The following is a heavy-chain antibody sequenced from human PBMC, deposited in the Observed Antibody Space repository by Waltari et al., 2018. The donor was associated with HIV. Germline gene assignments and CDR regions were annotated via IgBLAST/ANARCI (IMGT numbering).Heavy chain of an antibody. CDR3: ARHEPRNTWFDP. J-gene: IGHJ5*02. CDR2: IYSSGST. CDR1: GYSISSSYYY. Sequence: QLQLQESGPGLVKPSETLSLTCSVPGYSISSSYYYWGGIRQPPGKGLEWIGSIYSSGSTYDNPSLKSRVTISVDTSKNQFSLKLSSVTAADTAIYYCARHEPRNTWFDPWGQGTLVTVSS. V-gene: IGHV4-39*01.